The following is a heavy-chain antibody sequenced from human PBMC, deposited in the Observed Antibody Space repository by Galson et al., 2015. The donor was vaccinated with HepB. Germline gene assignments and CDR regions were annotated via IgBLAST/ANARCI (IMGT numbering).Heavy chain of an antibody. J-gene: IGHJ6*02. CDR2: MSHDGSSK. CDR3: ARDGVVPASYIAMDV. CDR1: GFTFSSYN. D-gene: IGHD2-2*01. Sequence: SLRLSCAASGFTFSSYNMHWVRQAPGKGLEWVALMSHDGSSKDYAESDKGRFTVSRDNSKNTLYLQMNSLRAEDTAIYYCARDGVVPASYIAMDVWGQGTTVTVS. V-gene: IGHV3-30*04.